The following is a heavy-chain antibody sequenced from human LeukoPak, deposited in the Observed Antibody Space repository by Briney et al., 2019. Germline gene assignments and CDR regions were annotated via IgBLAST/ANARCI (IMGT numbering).Heavy chain of an antibody. V-gene: IGHV1-24*01. J-gene: IGHJ4*02. CDR1: GSTLNELS. Sequence: ASVKVSCKVSGSTLNELSMHWVRQAPGKGLEWMGGFDPEDGETIYAQKFQGRVTMTEDTSTDTAYMELSSLRSEDTAVYYCATDAYCGGDCYSRSFDYWGQGTLVTVSS. CDR2: FDPEDGET. D-gene: IGHD2-21*02. CDR3: ATDAYCGGDCYSRSFDY.